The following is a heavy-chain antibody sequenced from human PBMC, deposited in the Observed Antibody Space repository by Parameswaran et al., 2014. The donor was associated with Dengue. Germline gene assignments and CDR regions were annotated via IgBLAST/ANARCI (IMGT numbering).Heavy chain of an antibody. CDR2: IYSGGST. CDR3: ARVVAAYYYGMDV. Sequence: RWIRQPPGKGLEWVSVIYSGGSTYYADSVKGRFTISRHNSKNTLYLQMNSLRAEDTAVYYCARVVAAYYYGMDVWGQGTTVTVSS. D-gene: IGHD2-15*01. V-gene: IGHV3-53*04. J-gene: IGHJ6*02.